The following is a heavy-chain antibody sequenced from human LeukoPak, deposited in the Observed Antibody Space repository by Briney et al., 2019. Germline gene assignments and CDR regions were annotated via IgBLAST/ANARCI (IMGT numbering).Heavy chain of an antibody. V-gene: IGHV3-23*01. CDR2: ISEGGGRT. CDR1: GFAFGSYA. Sequence: GGSLRLSCAASGFAFGSYALNWVRQAPGKGLEWVSTISEGGGRTYYADPVKGRFTISRDNSKNTVYLQMNSLRAEDTAVYHCAKDRVWFGTFDFWGQGNLVTVSS. D-gene: IGHD3-10*01. J-gene: IGHJ4*02. CDR3: AKDRVWFGTFDF.